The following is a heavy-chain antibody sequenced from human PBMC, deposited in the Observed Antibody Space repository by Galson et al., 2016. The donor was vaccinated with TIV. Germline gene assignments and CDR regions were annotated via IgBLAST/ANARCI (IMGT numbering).Heavy chain of an antibody. D-gene: IGHD3-3*01. CDR1: GGTFSSYV. CDR2: IIPLFRTT. CDR3: AWGEGDLKEWLSRPLES. Sequence: SVKVSCKASGGTFSSYVFNWVRLAPGQGLEWMGGIIPLFRTTNYAQKFQGRVTITADKSTNTAYMQLSGLKSEDTAVYYCAWGEGDLKEWLSRPLESWGQGTLVVVSS. V-gene: IGHV1-69*06. J-gene: IGHJ4*02.